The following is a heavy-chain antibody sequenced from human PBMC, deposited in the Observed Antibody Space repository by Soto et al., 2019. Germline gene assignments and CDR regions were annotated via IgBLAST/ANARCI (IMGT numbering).Heavy chain of an antibody. D-gene: IGHD2-15*01. Sequence: QPGGSLRLSCAASGFTFSSYGMHWVRQAPGKGLEWVAVISYDGSNKYYADSVKGRFTISRDNSKNTLYLQMNSLRAEDTAVYYCAKGLWCFDYWGQGTLVTVSS. CDR3: AKGLWCFDY. CDR1: GFTFSSYG. CDR2: ISYDGSNK. J-gene: IGHJ4*02. V-gene: IGHV3-30*18.